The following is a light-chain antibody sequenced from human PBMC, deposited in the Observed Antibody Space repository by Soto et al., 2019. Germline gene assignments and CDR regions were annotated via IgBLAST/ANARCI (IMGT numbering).Light chain of an antibody. CDR1: QDISNY. J-gene: IGKJ4*01. CDR2: DAS. V-gene: IGKV1-33*01. Sequence: DIQMTQSPSSLSASVGDRVNITCQASQDISNYLNWYQQKPGKAPKLLIYDASNLETGVPSRFSGSGSGTDFTFTISSLQPEDIGTYYCQQYDNLPLTFGGGTKVEIK. CDR3: QQYDNLPLT.